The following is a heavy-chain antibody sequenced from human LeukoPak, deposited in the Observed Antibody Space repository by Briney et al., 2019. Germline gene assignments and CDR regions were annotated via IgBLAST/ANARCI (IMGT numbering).Heavy chain of an antibody. V-gene: IGHV3-23*01. CDR3: AKVLLVTAFKYFDY. CDR1: GFTFSSYA. J-gene: IGHJ4*02. CDR2: ISSSGGST. D-gene: IGHD2-21*02. Sequence: PGGSLRLSCAASGFTFSSYAMSWVRQAPGKGLEWVSAISSSGGSTYYADSVKGRFTTSRDNSKNTLYLQMNSLRAEDTAVYYCAKVLLVTAFKYFDYWGQGTLVTVSS.